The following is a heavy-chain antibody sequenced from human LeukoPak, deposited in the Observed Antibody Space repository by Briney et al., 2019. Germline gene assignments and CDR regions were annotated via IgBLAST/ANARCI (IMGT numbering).Heavy chain of an antibody. D-gene: IGHD3-3*01. CDR2: INHSGST. V-gene: IGHV4-34*01. J-gene: IGHJ4*02. CDR3: ANGYYDFWSGYFYYFDY. CDR1: GGSFSGYY. Sequence: SETLSLTCAVYGGSFSGYYWSWIRQPPGKGLEWIGEINHSGSTSYIPSLKSRVTISVDTSKNQFSLKLSSVTAADTAVYYCANGYYDFWSGYFYYFDYWGQGTLVTVSS.